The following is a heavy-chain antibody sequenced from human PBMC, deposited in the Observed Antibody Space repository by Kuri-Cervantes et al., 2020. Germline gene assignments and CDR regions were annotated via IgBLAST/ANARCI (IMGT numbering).Heavy chain of an antibody. CDR1: GFTFSSYL. V-gene: IGHV3-7*01. CDR2: IKQDGSEK. J-gene: IGHJ4*02. CDR3: AREENTGYSSGWYWGGIKFGTVDY. D-gene: IGHD6-19*01. Sequence: GGSLRLSCAASGFTFSSYLRGWVRQAPEKGLVWVANIKQDGSEKYYVDPVKGRFTISRDNAKNSLYLQMNSLRAEDTAVYYCAREENTGYSSGWYWGGIKFGTVDYWGQGTLVTVSS.